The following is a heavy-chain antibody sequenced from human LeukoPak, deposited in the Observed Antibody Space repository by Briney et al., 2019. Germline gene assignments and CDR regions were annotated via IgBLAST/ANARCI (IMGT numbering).Heavy chain of an antibody. CDR3: AKVACLGSCYRYYFDY. J-gene: IGHJ4*02. Sequence: GRSLRLSCAAAGFTFSSYGMHLGRQAPGKGLEWVAVISYDGSNKYYADSVTGPFTISTDTSKNTMYLQMTSLRAEDTAVYYCAKVACLGSCYRYYFDYWGQGTLVTVSS. D-gene: IGHD2-15*01. CDR2: ISYDGSNK. CDR1: GFTFSSYG. V-gene: IGHV3-30*18.